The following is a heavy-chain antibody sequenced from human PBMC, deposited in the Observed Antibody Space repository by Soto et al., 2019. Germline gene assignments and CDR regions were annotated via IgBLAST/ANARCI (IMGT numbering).Heavy chain of an antibody. D-gene: IGHD3-22*01. V-gene: IGHV1-69*01. CDR3: AEGRIVVVGSRAYYGMDV. CDR2: IIPVFGLV. Sequence: QVHLLLPSGAEVKKPGSSVKVSCQASGGTPSNSAISWVRQAPGQGIEWMGGIIPVFGLVKYAQNFQGRVTITADESTNTAYMELSSLRPEDTAVYYCAEGRIVVVGSRAYYGMDVWGQGTTVTVSS. CDR1: GGTPSNSA. J-gene: IGHJ6*02.